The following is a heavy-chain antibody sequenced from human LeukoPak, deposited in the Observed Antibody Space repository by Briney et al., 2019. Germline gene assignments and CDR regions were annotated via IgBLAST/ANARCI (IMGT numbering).Heavy chain of an antibody. CDR3: AGHDPYCSGGSCYSIDY. D-gene: IGHD2-15*01. Sequence: GESLKISCKGSGYSFTSYWIGWVRQMPGKGLEWMGTIYPGDSDTRYSPSFQGQVTISADKSIRTAYLQWSSLKASDTAMYYCAGHDPYCSGGSCYSIDYWGQGTLVTVSS. CDR1: GYSFTSYW. CDR2: IYPGDSDT. V-gene: IGHV5-51*01. J-gene: IGHJ4*02.